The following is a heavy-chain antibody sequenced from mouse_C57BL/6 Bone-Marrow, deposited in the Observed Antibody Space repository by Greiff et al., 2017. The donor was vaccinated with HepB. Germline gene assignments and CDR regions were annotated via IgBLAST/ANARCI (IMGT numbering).Heavy chain of an antibody. V-gene: IGHV1-62-2*01. CDR2: FYPGSGSI. CDR1: GYTFTEYT. Sequence: QVQLQQSGAELVKPGASVKLSCKASGYTFTEYTIHWVKQRSGQGLEWIGWFYPGSGSIKYNEKFKDKATLTADKSSSTVYMELSRLTSEDSAVYFCARPEEGFPSGPAWFAYWGQGTLVTVSA. CDR3: ARPEEGFPSGPAWFAY. D-gene: IGHD6-1*01. J-gene: IGHJ3*01.